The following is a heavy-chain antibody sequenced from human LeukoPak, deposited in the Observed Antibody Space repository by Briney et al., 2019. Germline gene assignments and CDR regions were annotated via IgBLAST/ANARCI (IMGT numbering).Heavy chain of an antibody. CDR1: GYTYTSYY. CDR3: AADGPRRVGYNFDY. D-gene: IGHD5-24*01. V-gene: IGHV1-46*01. Sequence: ASVKVSCKASGYTYTSYYMHWVRQAPGQGLEGVGIINPSGGSKSYAQKFQGRVTMTRDTSTSTVYMELSSLRSEDTAVYYCAADGPRRVGYNFDYCGEGTLVTVSS. CDR2: INPSGGSK. J-gene: IGHJ4*02.